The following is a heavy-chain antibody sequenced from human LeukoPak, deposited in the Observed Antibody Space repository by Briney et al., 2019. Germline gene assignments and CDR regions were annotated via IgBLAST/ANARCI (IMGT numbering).Heavy chain of an antibody. V-gene: IGHV4-30-4*01. J-gene: IGHJ5*02. CDR3: AREGRDFWSGSRGWFDP. D-gene: IGHD3-3*01. CDR1: GASITSDDYY. Sequence: PSQTLSLTCSVSGASITSDDYYWSWIRQPPGEGLEWIGYIHYSGSTVYNPSLKSRVTISVDTSKNQFSLRLSSVAVADTAVYYCAREGRDFWSGSRGWFDPWGQGTLVTVSS. CDR2: IHYSGST.